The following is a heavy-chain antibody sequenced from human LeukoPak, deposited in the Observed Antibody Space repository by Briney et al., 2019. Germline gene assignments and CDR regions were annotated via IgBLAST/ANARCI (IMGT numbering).Heavy chain of an antibody. CDR2: ISSSSSYI. J-gene: IGHJ3*02. CDR1: GFTFSSYS. Sequence: GWSLRLSCAASGFTFSSYSMNWVRQAPGKGLEWVSSISSSSSYIYYADSVKGRFTISRDNAKNSLYLQMNSLRAEDTAVYYCARSGFGFDAFDIWGQGTMVTVSS. CDR3: ARSGFGFDAFDI. D-gene: IGHD3-10*01. V-gene: IGHV3-21*01.